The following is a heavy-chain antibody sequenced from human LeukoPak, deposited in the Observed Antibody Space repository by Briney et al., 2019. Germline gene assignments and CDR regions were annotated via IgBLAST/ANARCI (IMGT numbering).Heavy chain of an antibody. Sequence: GGSLRLSCAASGFTFSDYAMSWVRQAPGKGLKWVSTISASGCNSYYADSVKGRFTISRDNSKNTLYLQLNSLRAEDTAVYYCAKGEYSRGYLFDYWGQGTLVTVSS. CDR3: AKGEYSRGYLFDY. CDR1: GFTFSDYA. D-gene: IGHD5-18*01. CDR2: ISASGCNS. V-gene: IGHV3-23*01. J-gene: IGHJ4*02.